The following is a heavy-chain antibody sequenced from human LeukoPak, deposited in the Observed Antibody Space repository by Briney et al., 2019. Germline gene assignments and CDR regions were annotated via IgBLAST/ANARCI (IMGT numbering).Heavy chain of an antibody. J-gene: IGHJ4*02. V-gene: IGHV4-59*12. CDR3: ARVGYYDFWSGYYTGGAFDY. Sequence: SETLSLTCTVSGGSISSYYWSWIRQPPGKGLEWIGYIYYSGSTNYNPSLKSRVTISVDTSKNQFSLKLSSVTAADTAVYYCARVGYYDFWSGYYTGGAFDYWGQGTLVTVSS. CDR1: GGSISSYY. D-gene: IGHD3-3*01. CDR2: IYYSGST.